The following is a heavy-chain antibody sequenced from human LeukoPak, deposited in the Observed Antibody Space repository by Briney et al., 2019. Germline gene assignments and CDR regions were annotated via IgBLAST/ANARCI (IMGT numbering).Heavy chain of an antibody. CDR2: IYTSGST. CDR3: ASNGGSGGFFDY. V-gene: IGHV4-61*02. Sequence: SETLSLTCTVSGGSISSGSYYWSWIRQPAGKGLEWIGRIYTSGSTNYNPSLKSRVTMSVDTSKNQFSLKLSSVTAADTAVYYCASNGGSGGFFDYWGQGTLVTVSS. J-gene: IGHJ4*02. CDR1: GGSISSGSYY. D-gene: IGHD3-10*01.